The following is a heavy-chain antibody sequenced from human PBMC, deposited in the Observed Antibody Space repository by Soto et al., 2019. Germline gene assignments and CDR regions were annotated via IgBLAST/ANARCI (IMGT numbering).Heavy chain of an antibody. Sequence: EVQLVESGGELVQPGGSLRLSCAASGFTFGTYWMHWVRQPPGKGLVWVSQINGAGSGVTYGDSVKGRFTISRDNAQNTLYWQMDSLRAEDTAVYYCATGGPAGSGNFHNADWGQGTLVTVSS. CDR3: ATGGPAGSGNFHNAD. CDR1: GFTFGTYW. D-gene: IGHD3-10*01. CDR2: INGAGSGV. V-gene: IGHV3-74*03. J-gene: IGHJ4*02.